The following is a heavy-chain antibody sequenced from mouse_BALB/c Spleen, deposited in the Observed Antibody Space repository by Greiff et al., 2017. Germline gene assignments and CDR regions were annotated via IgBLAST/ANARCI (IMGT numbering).Heavy chain of an antibody. D-gene: IGHD1-1*01. CDR1: GFTFSDFY. V-gene: IGHV7-1*02. J-gene: IGHJ2*01. CDR2: SRNKANDYTT. CDR3: ARDGGTTVVDYFDY. Sequence: EVHLVESGGGLVQPGGSLRLSCATSGFTFSDFYMEWVRQPPGKRLEWIAASRNKANDYTTEYSASVKGRFIVSRDTSQSILYLQMNALRAEDTAIYYCARDGGTTVVDYFDYWGQGTTLTVSS.